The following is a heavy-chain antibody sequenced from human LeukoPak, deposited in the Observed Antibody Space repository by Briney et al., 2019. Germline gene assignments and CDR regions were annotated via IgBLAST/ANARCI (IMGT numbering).Heavy chain of an antibody. D-gene: IGHD1-26*01. Sequence: PSETLSLTCTVSGGSISSYYWSWIRQPPGKGLEWIGYIYYSGSINYNPSLKSRVTISVDTSKNQFSLKLSSVTAADTAVYYCARDVGATYDYYFDYWGQGTLVTVSS. CDR3: ARDVGATYDYYFDY. V-gene: IGHV4-59*01. CDR1: GGSISSYY. CDR2: IYYSGSI. J-gene: IGHJ4*02.